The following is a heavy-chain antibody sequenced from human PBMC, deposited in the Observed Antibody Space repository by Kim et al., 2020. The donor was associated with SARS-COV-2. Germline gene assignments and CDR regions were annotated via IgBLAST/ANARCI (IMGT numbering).Heavy chain of an antibody. D-gene: IGHD3-10*01. J-gene: IGHJ5*02. CDR1: GGSFSGYY. CDR3: ARGETLYYYGPWGFDP. Sequence: SETLSLTCAVYGGSFSGYYWSWIRQPPGKGLEWIGEINHSGSTNYNPSLKSRVTISVDTSKNQFSLKLSSVTAADTAVYYCARGETLYYYGPWGFDPWGQGTLVTVSS. CDR2: INHSGST. V-gene: IGHV4-34*01.